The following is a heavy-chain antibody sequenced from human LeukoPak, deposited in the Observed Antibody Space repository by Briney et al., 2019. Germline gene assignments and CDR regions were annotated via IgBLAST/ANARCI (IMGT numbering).Heavy chain of an antibody. CDR1: GGSISSSSYY. Sequence: PSETLSLTCTVAGGSISSSSYYWSWIRQPPGKGLEWIGYIYYSGSTNYNPSLKSRVTISVDTSKNQFSLKLSSVTAADTAVYYCAREAATIYPNWFDPWGQGTLVTVSS. V-gene: IGHV4-61*01. CDR2: IYYSGST. CDR3: AREAATIYPNWFDP. D-gene: IGHD5-24*01. J-gene: IGHJ5*02.